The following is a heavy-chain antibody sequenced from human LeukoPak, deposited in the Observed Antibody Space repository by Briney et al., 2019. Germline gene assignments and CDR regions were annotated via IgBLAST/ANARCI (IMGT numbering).Heavy chain of an antibody. V-gene: IGHV4-34*01. Sequence: PSETLSLTCEVDGGSFSGYFWTWIRQPPGKGLEWIGEIYHSGSTNCNPSLKSRVIISQDTSKNQFSLKLSSVTAADTAVYFCARGISLNRGIIVMWDWGQGTLVTVSS. CDR1: GGSFSGYF. CDR2: IYHSGST. J-gene: IGHJ4*02. CDR3: ARGISLNRGIIVMWD. D-gene: IGHD3-10*01.